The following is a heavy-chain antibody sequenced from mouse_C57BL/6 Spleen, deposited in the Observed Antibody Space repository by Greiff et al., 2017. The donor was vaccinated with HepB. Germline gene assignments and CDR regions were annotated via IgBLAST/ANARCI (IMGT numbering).Heavy chain of an antibody. J-gene: IGHJ1*03. CDR2: IWSGGST. D-gene: IGHD1-1*02. V-gene: IGHV2-2*01. CDR1: GFSLTSYG. CDR3: ARNQGGNYGYFDV. Sequence: VKLMESGPGLVQPSQSLSITCTVSGFSLTSYGVHWVRQSPGKGLEWLGVIWSGGSTDYNAAFISRLSISKDNSKSQVFFKMNSLQADDTAIYYCARNQGGNYGYFDVWGTGTTVTVSS.